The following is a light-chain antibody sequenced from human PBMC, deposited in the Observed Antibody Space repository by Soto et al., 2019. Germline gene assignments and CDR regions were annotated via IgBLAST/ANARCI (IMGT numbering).Light chain of an antibody. Sequence: QSALTQPASVSGSPGQSITISCTGTSSDIGGYNYVSWYQQHPGKAPKLMIYHVSDRPSGVSDRFSGSKSGNTASLTISGLQTEDEADYCCSSYTSGSTFVFGTGTKVTVL. CDR2: HVS. CDR3: SSYTSGSTFV. V-gene: IGLV2-14*01. CDR1: SSDIGGYNY. J-gene: IGLJ1*01.